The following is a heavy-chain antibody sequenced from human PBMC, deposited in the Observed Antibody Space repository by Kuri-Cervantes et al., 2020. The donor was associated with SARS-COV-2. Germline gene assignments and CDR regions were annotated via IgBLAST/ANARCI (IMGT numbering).Heavy chain of an antibody. Sequence: SVKVSCKASGYTFTSYYMHWVRQAPGQGLEWMGRIIPIFGTANYAQKFQGRVTITADESTSTAYMELSSLRSEDTAVYYCARQGVAPIPYIQFYNWFDPWGQGTLVTVSS. CDR2: IIPIFGTA. D-gene: IGHD3-3*01. CDR1: GYTFTSYY. CDR3: ARQGVAPIPYIQFYNWFDP. V-gene: IGHV1-69*13. J-gene: IGHJ5*02.